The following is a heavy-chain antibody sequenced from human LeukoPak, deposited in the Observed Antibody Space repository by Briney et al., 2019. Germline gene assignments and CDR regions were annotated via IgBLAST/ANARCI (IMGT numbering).Heavy chain of an antibody. J-gene: IGHJ4*02. CDR3: ARDGLAYGDYVPFDY. CDR1: GFTFSGYP. Sequence: PGKSLRLSCAASGFTFSGYPIHWVRQAPGKGLEWVAVISYDGSNKYYADSVKGRFTISRDNSKNTLYLQMNSLRAEDTAVYYCARDGLAYGDYVPFDYWGQGTLVTVSS. CDR2: ISYDGSNK. D-gene: IGHD4-17*01. V-gene: IGHV3-30-3*01.